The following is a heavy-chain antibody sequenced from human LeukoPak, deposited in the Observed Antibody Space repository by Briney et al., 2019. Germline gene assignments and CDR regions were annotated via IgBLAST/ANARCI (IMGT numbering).Heavy chain of an antibody. D-gene: IGHD3-10*01. CDR2: IYYSGST. CDR1: GGSISSYY. V-gene: IGHV4-59*01. CDR3: ARDPLRITSWYFDL. J-gene: IGHJ2*01. Sequence: TPSETLSLTCTVSGGSISSYYWSWIRQPPGKGLEWIGYIYYSGSTNYNPSLKSRVTISVGTSKNQFSLKLSSVTAADTAVYYCARDPLRITSWYFDLWGRGTLVTVSS.